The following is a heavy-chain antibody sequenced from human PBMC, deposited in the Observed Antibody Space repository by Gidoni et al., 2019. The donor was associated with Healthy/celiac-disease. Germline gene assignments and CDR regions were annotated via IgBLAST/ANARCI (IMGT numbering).Heavy chain of an antibody. CDR3: AREGREGYSRTEDAFDI. D-gene: IGHD6-13*01. V-gene: IGHV4-59*01. CDR1: GGSISSYY. CDR2: IYYSGST. Sequence: QVQLQESGPGLVKPSETLSLTCTVSGGSISSYYWSWIRQPPGKGLEWIGYIYYSGSTNYNPSLKSRVTISVDTSKNQFSLKLSSVTAADTAVYYCAREGREGYSRTEDAFDIWGQGTMVTVSS. J-gene: IGHJ3*02.